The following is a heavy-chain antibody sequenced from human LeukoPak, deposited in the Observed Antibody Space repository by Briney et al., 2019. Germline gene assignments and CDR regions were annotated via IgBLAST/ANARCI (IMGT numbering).Heavy chain of an antibody. CDR3: TTTGQGYCSSTSCYLY. Sequence: ASVKVSCKASGGTFSSYAISWVRQAPGQGLEWMGRIIPILGIANYAQKFQGRVTITADKSTSTAYMELSSLRSEDTAVYYCTTTGQGYCSSTSCYLYWGQGTLVTVSS. CDR1: GGTFSSYA. J-gene: IGHJ4*02. V-gene: IGHV1-69*04. CDR2: IIPILGIA. D-gene: IGHD2-2*01.